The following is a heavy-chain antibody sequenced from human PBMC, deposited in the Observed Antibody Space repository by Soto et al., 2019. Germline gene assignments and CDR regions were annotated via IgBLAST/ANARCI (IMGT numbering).Heavy chain of an antibody. J-gene: IGHJ4*02. V-gene: IGHV4-61*01. CDR1: GDSVSNDNYY. CDR2: IYYSGTN. D-gene: IGHD3-16*01. CDR3: ARSQRGRTAFTFDY. Sequence: QVQLQDSGPGLVKPSATRSLTCAGSGDSVSNDNYYWSWIRQPPGKGLVWIGYIYYSGTNNYNSYLKSRLSLSVDMSKNQFSLKLASVTAADTAVYFCARSQRGRTAFTFDYWGQGALVTVSS.